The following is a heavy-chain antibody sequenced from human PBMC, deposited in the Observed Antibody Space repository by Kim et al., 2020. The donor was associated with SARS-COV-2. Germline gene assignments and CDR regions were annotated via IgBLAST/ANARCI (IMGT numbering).Heavy chain of an antibody. CDR1: GFTFSRFE. J-gene: IGHJ4*02. Sequence: GGSLRLSCAASGFTFSRFELNWVRQAPGKGLEWVSYIGSSGTTINYADSVKGRFTISRDSAKNSLYLQMNSLRAEDTAVYYCARVSGDATAGSFLYYFDYWGQGTLVTVSS. CDR3: ARVSGDATAGSFLYYFDY. CDR2: IGSSGTTI. V-gene: IGHV3-48*03. D-gene: IGHD7-27*01.